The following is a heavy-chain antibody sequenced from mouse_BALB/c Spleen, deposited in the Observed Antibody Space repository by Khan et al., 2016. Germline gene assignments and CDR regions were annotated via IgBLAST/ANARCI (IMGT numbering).Heavy chain of an antibody. CDR3: KASSDGSYVYYDY. CDR2: IDPENGDT. D-gene: IGHD1-1*01. Sequence: VQLLQSGAELVRSGASVKLSCTASVFNIKDYYMHWVKQRPEQGLEWIGWIDPENGDTEYAPNFQGQATMTSDTSSNAAYLQFSSLTSEDSAAYYCKASSDGSYVYYDYWGQGTTLAVSS. CDR1: VFNIKDYY. J-gene: IGHJ2*01. V-gene: IGHV14-4*02.